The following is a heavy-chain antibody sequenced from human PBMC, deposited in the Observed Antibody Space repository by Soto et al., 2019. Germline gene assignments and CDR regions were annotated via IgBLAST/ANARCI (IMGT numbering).Heavy chain of an antibody. V-gene: IGHV1-18*01. CDR2: ISTNSGNT. J-gene: IGHJ4*02. Sequence: SVEVSFKTSWYTFSSYSINWVRQAPGQGLEWMAWISTNSGNTHYAERLQGRVTVTLDKTARTAFMEMWGLTSDDTAVYFCARDNGYYDFWGQGTLVTVYS. CDR1: WYTFSSYS. CDR3: ARDNGYYDF. D-gene: IGHD2-8*01.